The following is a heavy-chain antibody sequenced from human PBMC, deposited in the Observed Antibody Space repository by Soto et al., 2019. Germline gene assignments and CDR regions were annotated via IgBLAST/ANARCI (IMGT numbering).Heavy chain of an antibody. CDR1: GYTFENYD. CDR3: ATDLVDADDAFDI. V-gene: IGHV1-8*02. Sequence: ASVKVSCKTSGYTFENYDINWVRQATGQRLEWMGWMSPNSGNSDYGQRFQGRVTMTRNTSISTAYMELSSLTSEDTAVYYCATDLVDADDAFDIWGQGTMVTVS. J-gene: IGHJ3*02. D-gene: IGHD6-6*01. CDR2: MSPNSGNS.